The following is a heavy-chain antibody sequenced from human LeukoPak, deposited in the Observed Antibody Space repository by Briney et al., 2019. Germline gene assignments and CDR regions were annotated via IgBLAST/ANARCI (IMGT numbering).Heavy chain of an antibody. J-gene: IGHJ4*02. V-gene: IGHV3-64D*06. CDR1: GFTFSSYA. CDR3: VKGVHCSSTSCYSYFDY. CDR2: ISSNGGST. Sequence: GGSLRLSRSASGFTFSSYAMHWVRQAPGKGLEYVSAISSNGGSTYYADSVKGRFTISRDNSKSTLYLQMSSLRAEDTAVYYCVKGVHCSSTSCYSYFDYWGQGTLVTVSS. D-gene: IGHD2-2*01.